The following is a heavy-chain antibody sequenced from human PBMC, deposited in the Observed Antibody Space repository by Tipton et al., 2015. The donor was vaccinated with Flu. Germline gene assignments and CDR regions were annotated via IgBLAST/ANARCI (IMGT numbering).Heavy chain of an antibody. CDR2: IYPVDSDD. Sequence: QLVQSGAEVKKSGESLRISCKGSGYSFSIYWIAWVRQMPGKGLEWMGIIYPVDSDDRYSPSFQGQVTISADKSISTAYLQWSGLKASDTAMYYCARGTAAGDGLDMWGQGTMVTVSS. D-gene: IGHD5-24*01. CDR3: ARGTAAGDGLDM. V-gene: IGHV5-51*03. CDR1: GYSFSIYW. J-gene: IGHJ3*02.